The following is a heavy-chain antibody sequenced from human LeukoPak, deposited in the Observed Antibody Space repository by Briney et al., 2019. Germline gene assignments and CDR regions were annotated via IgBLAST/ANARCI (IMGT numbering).Heavy chain of an antibody. Sequence: PGGSLRLSCAASGFTFDDYAMHWVRQAPGKGLEWVSAISGSGGSTYYADSVKGRFTISRDNSKNTLYLQMNSLRAEDTAVYYCANQDILYYFDYWGQGTLVTVSS. CDR3: ANQDILYYFDY. CDR1: GFTFDDYA. CDR2: ISGSGGST. V-gene: IGHV3-23*01. J-gene: IGHJ4*02. D-gene: IGHD2-15*01.